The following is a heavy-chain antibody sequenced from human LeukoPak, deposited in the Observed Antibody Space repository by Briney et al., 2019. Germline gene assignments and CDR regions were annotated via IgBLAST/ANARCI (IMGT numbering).Heavy chain of an antibody. V-gene: IGHV3-23*01. CDR2: ITDSGDGE. J-gene: IGHJ4*02. CDR1: GFTFSSSA. CDR3: AKDLRTTMIVVVIPYN. Sequence: GGSLRLSCAASGFTFSSSAMSWVRQAPGKGLAWVSSITDSGDGEYYADSVKGRFTISRDDSKNTLYLQMNSLRAEDTAVYYCAKDLRTTMIVVVIPYNWGQGTLVTVSS. D-gene: IGHD3-22*01.